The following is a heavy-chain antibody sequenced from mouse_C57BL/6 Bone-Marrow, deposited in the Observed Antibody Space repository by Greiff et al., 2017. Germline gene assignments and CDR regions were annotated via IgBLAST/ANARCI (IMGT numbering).Heavy chain of an antibody. V-gene: IGHV6-3*01. Sequence: EVMLVESGGGLVQPGGSMKLSCVASGFTFSNYWMNWVRQSPEKGLEWVAQIRLKSDNYATHYAESVKGRFTISRDDSKSSVYLQMNNLRAEDTGIYYCTGFTPTDWYFDVWGTGTTVTVSS. D-gene: IGHD1-1*01. CDR1: GFTFSNYW. CDR2: IRLKSDNYAT. J-gene: IGHJ1*03. CDR3: TGFTPTDWYFDV.